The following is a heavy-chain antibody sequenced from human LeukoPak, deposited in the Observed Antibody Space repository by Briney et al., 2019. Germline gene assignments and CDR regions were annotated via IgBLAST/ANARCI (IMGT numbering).Heavy chain of an antibody. Sequence: SETLSLTCTVSGNSIANTFYYWSWLRQPAGKGLEWIGRIYTTGSTDYNPSLKSRVTISLDTSRNQFSLKLNSVTAADTAVYYCARRQDGHDYWGQGTLVTVSS. CDR2: IYTTGST. V-gene: IGHV4-61*02. CDR3: ARRQDGHDY. CDR1: GNSIANTFYY. J-gene: IGHJ4*02.